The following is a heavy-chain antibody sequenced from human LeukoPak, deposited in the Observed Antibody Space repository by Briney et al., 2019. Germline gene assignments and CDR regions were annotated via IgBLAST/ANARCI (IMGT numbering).Heavy chain of an antibody. J-gene: IGHJ4*02. Sequence: PGGSLRLSCAASGFTFSSYSMNWVRQAPAKGLEWVSSISSSSSYIYYADSVKGRFTISRDNAKNSLYLQMNSLRAEDTAVYYCARVPNSGYDPFDYWSQGTLVTVSS. CDR2: ISSSSSYI. CDR3: ARVPNSGYDPFDY. V-gene: IGHV3-21*01. D-gene: IGHD5-12*01. CDR1: GFTFSSYS.